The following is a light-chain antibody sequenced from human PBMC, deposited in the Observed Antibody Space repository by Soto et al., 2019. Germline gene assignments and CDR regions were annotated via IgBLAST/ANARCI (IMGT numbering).Light chain of an antibody. CDR1: QSVSSY. CDR2: DAS. J-gene: IGKJ1*01. V-gene: IGKV3-11*01. CDR3: QQRSNWPRT. Sequence: EIVLTQSPATLSLSPGERATLSCRASQSVSSYLAWYQQKPGQAPRLLIYDASNRATGTPARFRGSGSGTDFTLTISSLEPEDFAVYYCQQRSNWPRTFGRGTKVEIK.